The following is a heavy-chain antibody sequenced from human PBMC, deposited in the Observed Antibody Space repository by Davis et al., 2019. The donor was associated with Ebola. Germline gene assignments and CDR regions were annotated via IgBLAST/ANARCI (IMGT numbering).Heavy chain of an antibody. CDR3: VQGIAAAGSRWFDP. V-gene: IGHV3-66*01. D-gene: IGHD6-13*01. J-gene: IGHJ5*02. CDR1: GFTFSSYA. CDR2: IYSGGTT. Sequence: GESLKISCAASGFTFSSYAMNWVRQASGKGPEWISLIYSGGTTYYADSVKGRFLISRDDSKNTLYLQMNSLRAEDTAVYYCVQGIAAAGSRWFDPWGQGTLVIVSS.